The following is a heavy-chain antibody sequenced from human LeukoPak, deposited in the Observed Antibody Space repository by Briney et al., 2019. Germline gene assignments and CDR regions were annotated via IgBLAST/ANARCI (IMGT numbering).Heavy chain of an antibody. J-gene: IGHJ4*02. CDR1: GFTFSNFW. Sequence: GGSLRLSCAASGFTFSNFWMNWVRQAPEKGLEWVANIKQDGSVKHYVDSVKGRFTISRDNSKNTLYLQMNSLRAEDTAVYYCAKGGSYDILTGYPDYWGQGTLVTVSS. CDR3: AKGGSYDILTGYPDY. CDR2: IKQDGSVK. V-gene: IGHV3-7*03. D-gene: IGHD3-9*01.